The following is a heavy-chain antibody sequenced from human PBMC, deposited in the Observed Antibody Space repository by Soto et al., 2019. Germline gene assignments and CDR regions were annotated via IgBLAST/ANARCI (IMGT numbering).Heavy chain of an antibody. CDR2: IYPGDSDT. V-gene: IGHV5-51*01. CDR1: AYSFTTYW. CDR3: TRSMGTNSPSVFDY. Sequence: RGESLKISCKGSAYSFTTYWIGWVRQMPGKGLEWMGIIYPGDSDTRYSPSFQGQVTISADKSISTAYLQWSSLKASDTAMYYCTRSMGTNSPSVFDYWGQGTLVTVSS. J-gene: IGHJ4*02. D-gene: IGHD1-7*01.